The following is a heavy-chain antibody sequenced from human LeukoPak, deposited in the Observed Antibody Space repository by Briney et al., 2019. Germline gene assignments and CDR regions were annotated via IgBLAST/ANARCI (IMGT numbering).Heavy chain of an antibody. D-gene: IGHD5-24*01. Sequence: PGGSLRLSCAVSGFTVSSSYMSWVRQAPGKGLEWVSGISWNSGSIGYADSVKGRLAISRDNAKNSLYLQMNSLRAEDTALYYCARGGYNYGWFDPWGQGTLVTVSS. J-gene: IGHJ5*02. CDR3: ARGGYNYGWFDP. CDR2: ISWNSGSI. CDR1: GFTVSSSY. V-gene: IGHV3-9*01.